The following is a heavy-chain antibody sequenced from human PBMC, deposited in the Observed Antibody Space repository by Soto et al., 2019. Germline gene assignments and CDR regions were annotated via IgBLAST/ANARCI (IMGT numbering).Heavy chain of an antibody. V-gene: IGHV1-69*13. J-gene: IGHJ4*02. CDR2: IIPIFGTA. CDR3: ARVIGSGSSDY. CDR1: GGTFSSYA. Sequence: GASLKVSCKASGGTFSSYAISWVRPAPGQGLDWMGGIIPIFGTANYAQKFQGRVTITADESTSTAYMELSILRSEDTAVYYCARVIGSGSSDYWGQGSLVTVSS. D-gene: IGHD3-10*01.